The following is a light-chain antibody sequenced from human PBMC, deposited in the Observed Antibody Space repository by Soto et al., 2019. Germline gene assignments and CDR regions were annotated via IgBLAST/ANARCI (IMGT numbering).Light chain of an antibody. J-gene: IGLJ1*01. CDR2: EVS. CDR1: SSDVGNYKY. V-gene: IGLV2-14*01. Sequence: QSALTQPAAVSGCPGQSITISCTGTSSDVGNYKYVSWYQQHPGKAPKLMIYEVSNRPSGVSNRFSGSKSGNTASLTISGLQAEDETDYYCSSYTSSGTYVFGTGTKVTVL. CDR3: SSYTSSGTYV.